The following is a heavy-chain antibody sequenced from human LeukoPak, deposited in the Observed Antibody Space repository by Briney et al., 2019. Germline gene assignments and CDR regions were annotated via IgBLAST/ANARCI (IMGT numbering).Heavy chain of an antibody. CDR1: GFTFSSYE. Sequence: GGSLRLSCAASGFTFSSYEMNWFRQARGEGLEWVSYISSSGSTIYYADSVKGRFTISRDNTKNSLYLQMNSLRAEDTAVYYCAELGITMIGGVWGKGTTVTISS. CDR2: ISSSGSTI. D-gene: IGHD3-10*02. CDR3: AELGITMIGGV. J-gene: IGHJ6*04. V-gene: IGHV3-48*03.